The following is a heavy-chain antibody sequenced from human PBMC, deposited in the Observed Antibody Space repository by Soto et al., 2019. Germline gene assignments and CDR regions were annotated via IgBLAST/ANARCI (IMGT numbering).Heavy chain of an antibody. V-gene: IGHV4-30-4*01. Sequence: SETLSLTCTVSGGSISSGDYYWSWIRQPPGKGLEWIGYIYYSGSTYNNPSLKSRVTISADTSKNQSSLKLTSVTAADTAVYYCARGSTTEKVDSWGQGTLVTVSS. CDR3: ARGSTTEKVDS. CDR1: GGSISSGDYY. D-gene: IGHD4-17*01. J-gene: IGHJ4*02. CDR2: IYYSGST.